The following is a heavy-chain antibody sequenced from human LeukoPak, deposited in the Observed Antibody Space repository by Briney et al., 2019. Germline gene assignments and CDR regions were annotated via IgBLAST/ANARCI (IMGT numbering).Heavy chain of an antibody. CDR3: AGQYYDFWSGYLGY. D-gene: IGHD3-3*01. Sequence: SETLSLTCTVSGGSISSGDYYWSWIRQPLGKGLEWIGYIYYSGSTYYNPSLKSRVTISVDTSKNQFSLKLSSVTAADTAVYYCAGQYYDFWSGYLGYWGQGTLVTVSS. J-gene: IGHJ4*02. CDR1: GGSISSGDYY. CDR2: IYYSGST. V-gene: IGHV4-30-4*01.